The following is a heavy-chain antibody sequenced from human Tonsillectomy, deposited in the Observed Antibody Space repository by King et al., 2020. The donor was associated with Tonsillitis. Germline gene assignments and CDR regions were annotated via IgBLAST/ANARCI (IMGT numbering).Heavy chain of an antibody. V-gene: IGHV3-23*03. CDR3: AKHTHGDILLDY. J-gene: IGHJ4*02. D-gene: IGHD2-15*01. Sequence: VQLVESGGGLVQPGGSLRLSCAASGFTFSSYAMSWVRQAPGKGLEWVSVIYSGGSSTYYADSVKGRFTISRDNSKNTLYLQMNSLRAEDTAVYYCAKHTHGDILLDYWGQGTLVTVSS. CDR1: GFTFSSYA. CDR2: IYSGGSST.